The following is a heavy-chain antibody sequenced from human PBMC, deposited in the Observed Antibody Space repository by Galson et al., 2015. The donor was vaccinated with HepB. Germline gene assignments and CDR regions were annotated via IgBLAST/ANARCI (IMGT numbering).Heavy chain of an antibody. CDR3: AREDIPDTAMVLGYYYGMDV. D-gene: IGHD5-18*01. Sequence: SVKVSCKASGGTFSSYAISWVRQAPGQGLEWMGRIIPILGIANYAQKFQGRVTITAVKSTSTAYKELSSLRSEDTAVYYCAREDIPDTAMVLGYYYGMDVWGQGTTVTVSS. J-gene: IGHJ6*02. V-gene: IGHV1-69*04. CDR1: GGTFSSYA. CDR2: IIPILGIA.